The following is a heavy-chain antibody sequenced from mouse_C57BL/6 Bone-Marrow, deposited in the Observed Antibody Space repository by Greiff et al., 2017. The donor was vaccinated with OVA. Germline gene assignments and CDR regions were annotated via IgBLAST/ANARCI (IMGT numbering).Heavy chain of an antibody. CDR1: GYAFSSYW. Sequence: QVQLKESGAELVKPGASVEISCKASGYAFSSYWMNWVKQRPGKGLEWIGQIYPGDGDTNYNGKFKGKATLTADKSSSTAYVQLSSLTSEACAVYFCARGYFGGQGTTLTVSS. J-gene: IGHJ2*01. CDR2: IYPGDGDT. CDR3: ARGYF. V-gene: IGHV1-80*01.